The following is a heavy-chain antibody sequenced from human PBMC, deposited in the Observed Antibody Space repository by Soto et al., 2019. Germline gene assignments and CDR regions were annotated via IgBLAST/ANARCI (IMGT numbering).Heavy chain of an antibody. V-gene: IGHV4-31*03. CDR3: ARSDSRGWPFLVDS. Sequence: SETLSLTCTVSGGSISRSDYYWSWIRQHPGKGLEWIGYIYHSGSTYYNPSLKSRVTMSVDTSMNQFSLKLSSVAAADTAVYYCARSDSRGWPFLVDSWGQGILVTVSS. D-gene: IGHD3-22*01. CDR2: IYHSGST. CDR1: GGSISRSDYY. J-gene: IGHJ4*02.